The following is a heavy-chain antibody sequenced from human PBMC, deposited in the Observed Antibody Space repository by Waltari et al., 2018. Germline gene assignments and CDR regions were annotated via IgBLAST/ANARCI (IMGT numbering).Heavy chain of an antibody. CDR3: ARGGGGDWEWFDP. CDR2: IYYTGST. Sequence: QVQLQESGPSLLKPSETLSLICTVSGGSISGLYWSWVRQPPGKGLDWIGYIYYTGSTNFNPSLKSRVTMSVDTAKNQCSLKLSSVTAADTAFYYCARGGGGDWEWFDPWGQGTLVTVSS. D-gene: IGHD2-21*02. J-gene: IGHJ5*02. V-gene: IGHV4-59*01. CDR1: GGSISGLY.